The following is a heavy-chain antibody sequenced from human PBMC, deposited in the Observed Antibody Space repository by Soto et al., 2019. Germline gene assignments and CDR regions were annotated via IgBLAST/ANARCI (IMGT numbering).Heavy chain of an antibody. J-gene: IGHJ5*02. D-gene: IGHD2-2*01. Sequence: GGSLRLSCAASGFTFSSYAMSWVRQAPGKGLEWVSAISGSGGSTYYADSVKGRFTISRDNGENSLYLQMNSLRTEDTAIYYCARQPCSSPSCYPNYFDPWGQGTLVTVSS. CDR2: ISGSGGST. CDR1: GFTFSSYA. CDR3: ARQPCSSPSCYPNYFDP. V-gene: IGHV3-23*01.